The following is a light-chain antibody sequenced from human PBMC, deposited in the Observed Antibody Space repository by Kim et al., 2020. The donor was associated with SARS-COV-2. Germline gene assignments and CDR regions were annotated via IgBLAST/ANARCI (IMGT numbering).Light chain of an antibody. J-gene: IGLJ3*02. CDR1: NRDVGGYNY. Sequence: QSALTQPASVSGSPGQSITISCSGTNRDVGGYNYVSWYQQHPGKAPKLIIYDVNTRPSGVSHRFSGSKSGNTASLTISGLQGEDEAHYYCTSYTSSSTLVFGGGTQLTVL. CDR2: DVN. V-gene: IGLV2-14*03. CDR3: TSYTSSSTLV.